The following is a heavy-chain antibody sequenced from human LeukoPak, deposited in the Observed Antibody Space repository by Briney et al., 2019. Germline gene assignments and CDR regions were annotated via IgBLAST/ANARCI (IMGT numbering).Heavy chain of an antibody. J-gene: IGHJ3*02. CDR2: IIPILGIA. CDR3: ARPYSSGWHDAFDI. V-gene: IGHV1-69*02. CDR1: GYTFSGYY. D-gene: IGHD6-19*01. Sequence: SVKVSCKASGYTFSGYYIHWVRQAPGQGLEWMGRIIPILGIANYAQKFQGRVTITADKSTSTAYMELSSLRSEDTAVYYCARPYSSGWHDAFDIWGQGTMVTVSS.